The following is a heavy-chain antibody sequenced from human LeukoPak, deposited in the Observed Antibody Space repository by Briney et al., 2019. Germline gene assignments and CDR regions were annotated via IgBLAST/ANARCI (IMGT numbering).Heavy chain of an antibody. Sequence: GASVKVSCKASGYTFTGYYMHWVRQAPGQGLEWMGWINPNSGGTNYAQKFQGRVTMTRDTSISTAYMELSRLRSDDTAVYYCARDFGYSSSWYKTGRVHYFDYWGQGTLVTVSS. D-gene: IGHD6-13*01. CDR2: INPNSGGT. J-gene: IGHJ4*02. CDR1: GYTFTGYY. V-gene: IGHV1-2*02. CDR3: ARDFGYSSSWYKTGRVHYFDY.